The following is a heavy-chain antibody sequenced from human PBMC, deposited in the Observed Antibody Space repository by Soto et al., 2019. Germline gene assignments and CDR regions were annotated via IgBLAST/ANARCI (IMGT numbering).Heavy chain of an antibody. CDR3: AKRDLGY. Sequence: GSLRLSCAASGFTFRNYAMSWVRQAPGKGLEWVSTISDSGGTISYADSVKGRLTISRDNSRNTLYLQMDSLRVEDTAVYYCAKRDLGYWGRGTMVTVSS. V-gene: IGHV3-23*01. CDR1: GFTFRNYA. CDR2: ISDSGGTI. J-gene: IGHJ4*02. D-gene: IGHD6-13*01.